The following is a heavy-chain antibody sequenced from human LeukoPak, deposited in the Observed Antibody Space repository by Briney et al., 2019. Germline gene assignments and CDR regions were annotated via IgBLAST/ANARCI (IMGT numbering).Heavy chain of an antibody. V-gene: IGHV4-59*12. J-gene: IGHJ4*02. CDR2: IYYSGST. CDR1: DGSISSYY. Sequence: PSETLSLTCTVSDGSISSYYWSWIRQPPGRGLEWIGYIYYSGSTNYNPSLKSRVTISVDTSKNQFSLKLSSVTAADTAVYYCARDRGVRVYFDYWGQGTLVTVSS. D-gene: IGHD3-10*01. CDR3: ARDRGVRVYFDY.